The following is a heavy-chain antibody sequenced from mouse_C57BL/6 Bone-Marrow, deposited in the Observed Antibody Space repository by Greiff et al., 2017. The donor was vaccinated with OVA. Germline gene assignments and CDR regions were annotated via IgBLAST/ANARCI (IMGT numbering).Heavy chain of an antibody. CDR1: GYAFTNYL. Sequence: QVQLQQSGAELVRPGTSVKVSCKASGYAFTNYLIEWVKQRPGQGLEWIGIINPGGGGTHYNEKFKDKATLTADKSSSTAYMQLSSLPSEDSAVFYCAGTSDGYGELFAYWGQGTLVTVSA. CDR3: AGTSDGYGELFAY. V-gene: IGHV1-54*01. J-gene: IGHJ3*01. CDR2: INPGGGGT. D-gene: IGHD2-2*01.